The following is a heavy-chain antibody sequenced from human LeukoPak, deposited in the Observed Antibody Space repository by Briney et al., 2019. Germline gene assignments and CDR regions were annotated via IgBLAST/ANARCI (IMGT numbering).Heavy chain of an antibody. CDR3: AKEKGDGLPFDY. V-gene: IGHV3-33*06. D-gene: IGHD5-24*01. Sequence: GGSLRLSCAASGFTFSSYGMHWVRQVPGKGLEWVAVIWYDGSNKYYADSVKGRFTMSRDNSKNTLYLQMNSLRAEDTAVYYCAKEKGDGLPFDYWGQGTLITVSS. CDR2: IWYDGSNK. J-gene: IGHJ4*02. CDR1: GFTFSSYG.